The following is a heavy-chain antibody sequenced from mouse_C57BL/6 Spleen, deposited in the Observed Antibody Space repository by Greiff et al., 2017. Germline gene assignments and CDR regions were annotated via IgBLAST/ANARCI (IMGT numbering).Heavy chain of an antibody. Sequence: VQLQQSGPELVKPGASVKISCTASGYAFSSSWMNWVKQRPGKGLEWIGRIYPGDGDTNYNGKFKGKATLTADKSSSTAYMRLSSLTSEDSAVYCCAIGGAYYYGSSQYGFDYWGQGTTLTVSS. J-gene: IGHJ2*01. CDR3: AIGGAYYYGSSQYGFDY. D-gene: IGHD1-1*01. CDR2: IYPGDGDT. CDR1: GYAFSSSW. V-gene: IGHV1-82*01.